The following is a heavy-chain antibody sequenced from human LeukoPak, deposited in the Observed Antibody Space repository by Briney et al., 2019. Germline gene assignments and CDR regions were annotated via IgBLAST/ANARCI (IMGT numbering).Heavy chain of an antibody. V-gene: IGHV3-48*02. Sequence: GGSLRLSCAASGFTFSGYGMSWVRQAPGKGLEWVSHISSGRSVMNYADSVKGRFTISRDNDKNSVYLQMNSLRDEDTAVYYCAGGVYGYNAFDYWGQGTLVSVS. CDR3: AGGVYGYNAFDY. CDR2: ISSGRSVM. CDR1: GFTFSGYG. J-gene: IGHJ4*02. D-gene: IGHD5/OR15-5a*01.